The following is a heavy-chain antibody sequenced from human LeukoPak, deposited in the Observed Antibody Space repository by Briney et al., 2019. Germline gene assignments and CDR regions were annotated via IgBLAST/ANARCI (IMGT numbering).Heavy chain of an antibody. D-gene: IGHD4-17*01. CDR3: ARVRNPYGGYTRHYAFDI. J-gene: IGHJ3*02. CDR2: INHSGST. CDR1: GGSFSGYY. V-gene: IGHV4-34*01. Sequence: PSETLSLTCAVYGGSFSGYYWSWIRQPPGKGLEWIGEINHSGSTNYNPSLKSRVTISVDTSKNQFSLKLSSVTAADTAVYYCARVRNPYGGYTRHYAFDIWGQGTMVTVSS.